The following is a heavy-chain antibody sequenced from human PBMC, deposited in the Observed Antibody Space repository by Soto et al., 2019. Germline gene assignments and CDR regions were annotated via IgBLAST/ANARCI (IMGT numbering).Heavy chain of an antibody. CDR2: ISYDGSNK. V-gene: IGHV3-30*03. CDR3: ARRIPPVLQAHPADDLLVDY. J-gene: IGHJ4*02. D-gene: IGHD1-1*01. CDR1: GFTFSDYS. Sequence: SLRLSCSASGFTFSDYSFKWFRQAPGKGLEWVAVISYDGSNKYYADSVKGRFTISRDNSKNTLYLQMNSLRAEDTAVYYCARRIPPVLQAHPADDLLVDYWGQ.